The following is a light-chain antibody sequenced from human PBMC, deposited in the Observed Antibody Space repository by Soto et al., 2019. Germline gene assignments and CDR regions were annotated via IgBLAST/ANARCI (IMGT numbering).Light chain of an antibody. CDR3: SSYTSSQAYV. J-gene: IGLJ1*01. V-gene: IGLV2-14*01. CDR2: EVS. Sequence: QSALTQPASVSGSPGESITISCTGTGSDVGDYDYVSWYQHHPGKAPKLMIYEVSNRPSGVSNRFSGSKSGNTASLTISGLQAEDGADYFCSSYTSSQAYVFGTGTKVTVL. CDR1: GSDVGDYDY.